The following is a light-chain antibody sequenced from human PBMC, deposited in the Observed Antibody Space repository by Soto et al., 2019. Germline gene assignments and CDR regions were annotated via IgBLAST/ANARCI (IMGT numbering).Light chain of an antibody. CDR2: EVS. J-gene: IGLJ1*01. CDR1: SSDVGAYKY. CDR3: SSYAGSNIWV. Sequence: QSALTQPPSASGSPGQSVTISCIGTSSDVGAYKYVAWYQQHPGKAPKVMIYEVSKRPSGVPDRFSGSKSGNTASRTVSGIQAEDEADYYCSSYAGSNIWVFGTGTKLTVL. V-gene: IGLV2-8*01.